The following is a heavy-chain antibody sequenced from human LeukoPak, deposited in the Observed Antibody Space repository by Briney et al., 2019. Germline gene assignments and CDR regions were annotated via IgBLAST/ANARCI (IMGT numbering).Heavy chain of an antibody. CDR1: GFTFSSYS. J-gene: IGHJ4*02. CDR3: ARDRVGATDYFDY. CDR2: ISSSGGGT. V-gene: IGHV3-23*01. Sequence: GGSLRLSCAASGFTFSSYSMNWVRQAPGKGLEWVSAISSSGGGTYYADSVKGRFTISRDNSKNTLYLQMNSLRAEDTAVYYCARDRVGATDYFDYWGQGTLVTVSS. D-gene: IGHD1-26*01.